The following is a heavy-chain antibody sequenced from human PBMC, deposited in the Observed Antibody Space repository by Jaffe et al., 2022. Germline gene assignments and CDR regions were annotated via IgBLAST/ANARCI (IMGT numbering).Heavy chain of an antibody. CDR2: INHSGST. J-gene: IGHJ6*03. Sequence: QVQLQQWGAGLLKPSETLSLTCAVYGGSFSGYYWSWIRQPPGKGLEWIGEINHSGSTNYNPSLKSRVTISVDTSKNQFSLKLSSVTAADTAVYYCARAHRRVVPRAYYMDVWGKGTTVTVSS. CDR1: GGSFSGYY. V-gene: IGHV4-34*01. CDR3: ARAHRRVVPRAYYMDV. D-gene: IGHD2-2*01.